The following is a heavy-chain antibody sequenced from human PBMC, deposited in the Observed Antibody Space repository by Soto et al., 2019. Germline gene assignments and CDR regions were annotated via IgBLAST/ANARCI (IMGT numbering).Heavy chain of an antibody. V-gene: IGHV3-23*01. CDR2: ISGSGGTT. CDR3: ARGLGLYYFDY. CDR1: GFTFNNYA. J-gene: IGHJ4*02. Sequence: SLRLSCAASGFTFNNYAMNWVRQAPGKGLEWVSGISGSGGTTYYADSVMGRFTISRDNSKNTLYLQMNSLRAEDTAVYYCARGLGLYYFDYWGQGTLVTVSS. D-gene: IGHD1-26*01.